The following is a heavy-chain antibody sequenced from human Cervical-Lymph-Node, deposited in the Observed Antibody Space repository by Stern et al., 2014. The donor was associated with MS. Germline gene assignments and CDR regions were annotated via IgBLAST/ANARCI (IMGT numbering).Heavy chain of an antibody. D-gene: IGHD6-6*01. CDR3: ARDSGTAARAFDS. CDR2: IYRGGTT. Sequence: EVQLVESGGGFIQPGGSLRLSCAASGFNVSSNFMSWGRQAPGKGLEWVSVIYRGGTTYYADSVKGRFTISRDSSTNTLYLQMNSLRAEDTAVYYCARDSGTAARAFDSWGQGTLVSVSS. CDR1: GFNVSSNF. V-gene: IGHV3-53*01. J-gene: IGHJ4*02.